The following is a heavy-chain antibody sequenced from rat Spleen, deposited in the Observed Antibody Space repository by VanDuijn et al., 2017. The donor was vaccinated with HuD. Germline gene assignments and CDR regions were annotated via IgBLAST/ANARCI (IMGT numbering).Heavy chain of an antibody. CDR2: ISTGGGNT. V-gene: IGHV5S23*01. J-gene: IGHJ2*01. Sequence: EVQLVESSGGLVQPGRSLKLSCAASGFTFSNYDMAWVRQAPTKGLEWVASISTGGGNTYYRDSVKGRFIISRDNAKSTLYLQMDSLRSEDTATYYCARGDYGYNYYFDYWGQGVMVTVSS. CDR1: GFTFSNYD. CDR3: ARGDYGYNYYFDY. D-gene: IGHD1-9*01.